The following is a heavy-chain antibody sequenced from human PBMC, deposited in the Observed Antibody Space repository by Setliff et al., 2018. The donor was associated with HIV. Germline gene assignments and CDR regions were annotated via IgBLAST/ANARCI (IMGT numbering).Heavy chain of an antibody. CDR3: AGGPGYCSGGTCYPGGWFDP. Sequence: SETLSLTCTVSGGSISSSSYYWGWIRQPPGKGLEWIGSIYYSGSTYYNPSLKSRVTISVDMSKNQFSLRLSSVTAADTAVYYCAGGPGYCSGGTCYPGGWFDPWGQGTLVTVSS. CDR1: GGSISSSSYY. CDR2: IYYSGST. V-gene: IGHV4-39*07. J-gene: IGHJ5*02. D-gene: IGHD2-15*01.